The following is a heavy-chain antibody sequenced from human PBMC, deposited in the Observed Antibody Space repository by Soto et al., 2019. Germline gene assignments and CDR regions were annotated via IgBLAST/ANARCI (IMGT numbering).Heavy chain of an antibody. CDR1: GGSFGNYY. V-gene: IGHV4-59*01. J-gene: IGHJ6*02. D-gene: IGHD2-8*02. Sequence: QVQLQESGPGLVKPSETLSLACNVSGGSFGNYYWSWIRQPPGKRLEWIGYIYFGGSTNYNPSLKSRATISIDTSKHQLALRLSSVTAADSAVYYCATGLFVPDNYFYYGVDVWGHGTAVTISS. CDR2: IYFGGST. CDR3: ATGLFVPDNYFYYGVDV.